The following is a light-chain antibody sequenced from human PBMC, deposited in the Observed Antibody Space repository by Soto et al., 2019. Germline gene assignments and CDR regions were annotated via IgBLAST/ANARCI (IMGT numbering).Light chain of an antibody. V-gene: IGKV3-15*01. CDR3: QQYHKWPLT. Sequence: EIVMTQSPATLSVSPGERATLSCRASQSVSSNLAWYQRQPGQAPRLLIYGASTRATGIPARFSGSGSGTEFILTISSLQSEDFAVYYCQQYHKWPLTFGGGTKVEI. J-gene: IGKJ4*01. CDR1: QSVSSN. CDR2: GAS.